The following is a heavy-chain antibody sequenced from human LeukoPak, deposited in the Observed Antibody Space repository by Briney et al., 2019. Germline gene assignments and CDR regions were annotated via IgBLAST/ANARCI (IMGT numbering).Heavy chain of an antibody. Sequence: ASVKVSCKASGGTFSSYAISWVRQAPGQGLEWMGGIIPIFGTANYAQKFQGRVTITADESTSTAYMELSSLRSEDTAVYYCASPNSQNSYGKYYYYYYMDVWGKGTTVTVSS. CDR2: IIPIFGTA. CDR1: GGTFSSYA. J-gene: IGHJ6*03. V-gene: IGHV1-69*13. D-gene: IGHD5-18*01. CDR3: ASPNSQNSYGKYYYYYYMDV.